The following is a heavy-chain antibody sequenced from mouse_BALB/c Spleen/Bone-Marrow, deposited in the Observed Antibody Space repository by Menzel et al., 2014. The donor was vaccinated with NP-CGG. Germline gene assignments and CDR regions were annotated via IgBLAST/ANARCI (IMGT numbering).Heavy chain of an antibody. V-gene: IGHV5-6-3*01. Sequence: EVNVVESGGGLVQPGGSLKLSCAASGFTFSSYGMSWVRQTPDKRLELVATINSNGGSTYYPDSVKGRFTISRDNAKNTLYLQMSSLKSEDTAMYYCARVSYYAMDYWGQGTSDTVSS. CDR1: GFTFSSYG. J-gene: IGHJ4*01. CDR3: ARVSYYAMDY. CDR2: INSNGGST.